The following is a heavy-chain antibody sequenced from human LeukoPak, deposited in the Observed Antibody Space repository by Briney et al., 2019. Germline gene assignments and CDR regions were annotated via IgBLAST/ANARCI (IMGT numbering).Heavy chain of an antibody. Sequence: PSETLSLTCAFSGYSISSGYYWGWIRPPPGRGLEWIGSIYHSGSTYYNPSLKSRVTISVDTSKNQFSLKLSSVTAADTAVYYCARDPTRIYDSSGYYGDDAFDIWGQGTMVTVSS. CDR3: ARDPTRIYDSSGYYGDDAFDI. V-gene: IGHV4-38-2*01. J-gene: IGHJ3*02. D-gene: IGHD3-22*01. CDR1: GYSISSGYY. CDR2: IYHSGST.